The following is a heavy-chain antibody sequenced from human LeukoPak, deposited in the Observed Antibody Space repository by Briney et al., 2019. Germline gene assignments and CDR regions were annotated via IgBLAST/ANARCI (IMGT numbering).Heavy chain of an antibody. CDR2: INHSGST. D-gene: IGHD3-3*01. Sequence: PSETLSLTCAVYGGSFSGYYWSWIRQPPGKGLEWIGEINHSGSTNYNPSLKSRVTISVDTSKNQFSLKLSSVTAADTAVYYCARGKPYTIFGVVISTRKYYFDYWGQGTPVTVSS. CDR1: GGSFSGYY. CDR3: ARGKPYTIFGVVISTRKYYFDY. V-gene: IGHV4-34*01. J-gene: IGHJ4*02.